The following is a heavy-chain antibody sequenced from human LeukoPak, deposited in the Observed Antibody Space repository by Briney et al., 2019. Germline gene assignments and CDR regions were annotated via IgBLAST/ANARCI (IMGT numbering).Heavy chain of an antibody. D-gene: IGHD6-19*01. V-gene: IGHV1-18*01. Sequence: SSVKVSCKASGGTFTSYGISWVRQAPGQGLEWMGWISAYNGNTNYAQKLQGRVTMTTDTSTSTAYMELRSLRSDDTAVYYCARDLGSGWYGYYYYGMDVWGQGTTVTVSS. CDR2: ISAYNGNT. CDR3: ARDLGSGWYGYYYYGMDV. CDR1: GGTFTSYG. J-gene: IGHJ6*02.